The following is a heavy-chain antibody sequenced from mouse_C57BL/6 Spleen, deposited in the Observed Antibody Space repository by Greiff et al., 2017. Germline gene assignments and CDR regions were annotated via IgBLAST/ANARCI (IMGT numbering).Heavy chain of an antibody. V-gene: IGHV3-6*01. D-gene: IGHD2-3*01. CDR1: GYSITSGYY. CDR2: ISYDGSN. J-gene: IGHJ2*01. Sequence: EVQLVESGPGLVKPSQSLSLTCSVTGYSITSGYYWNWIRQFPGNKLEWMGYISYDGSNNYNPSLKNRISITRDTSKNQFFLKLNSVTTEDTATYYCARVYDGYYVIDYWGQGTTLTVSS. CDR3: ARVYDGYYVIDY.